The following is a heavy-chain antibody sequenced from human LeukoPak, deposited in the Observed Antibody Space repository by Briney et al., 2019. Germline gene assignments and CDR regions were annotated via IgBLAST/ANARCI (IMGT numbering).Heavy chain of an antibody. CDR1: GGTFSSYA. CDR3: ARVRDTMVRGVIHYYYYGMDV. Sequence: SVKVSCTASGGTFSSYAISWVRQAPGQGLEWMGGIIPIFGTANYAQKFQGRVTITADKSTSTAYMELSSLRSEDTAVYYCARVRDTMVRGVIHYYYYGMDVWAKGPRSPSPQ. V-gene: IGHV1-69*06. J-gene: IGHJ6*04. CDR2: IIPIFGTA. D-gene: IGHD3-10*01.